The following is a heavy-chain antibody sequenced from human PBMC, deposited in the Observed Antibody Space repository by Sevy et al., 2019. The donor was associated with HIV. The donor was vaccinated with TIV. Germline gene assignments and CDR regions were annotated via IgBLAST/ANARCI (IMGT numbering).Heavy chain of an antibody. CDR1: GFTFSSYA. J-gene: IGHJ4*02. CDR3: AKDQPRVVLMVYAIQGGFDY. Sequence: GGSLRLSCAASGFTFSSYAMSWVRQAPGKGLEWVSAISGSGGSTYYADSVKGRFTISRDNSKNTLYLQMNSLRAEDTAVYYCAKDQPRVVLMVYAIQGGFDYWGQGTLVTVSS. V-gene: IGHV3-23*01. D-gene: IGHD2-8*01. CDR2: ISGSGGST.